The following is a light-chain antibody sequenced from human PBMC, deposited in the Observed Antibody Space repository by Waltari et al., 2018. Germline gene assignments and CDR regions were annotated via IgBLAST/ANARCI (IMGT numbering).Light chain of an antibody. Sequence: DIQMTQSPSSLSASVGDRVTITCRASQTIKSFLSWYQQKPGKAPKLLISSASTFQSGVPSRFSGSGSSTDFTLIISSLQPEDFATYYCQQSYDVLTWTFGQGTKVEMK. CDR2: SAS. CDR3: QQSYDVLTWT. CDR1: QTIKSF. J-gene: IGKJ1*01. V-gene: IGKV1-39*01.